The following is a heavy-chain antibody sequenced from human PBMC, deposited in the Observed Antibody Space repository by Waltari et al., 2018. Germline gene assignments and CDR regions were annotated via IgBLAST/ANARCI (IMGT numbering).Heavy chain of an antibody. D-gene: IGHD2-2*01. CDR3: ARGSSAFDI. CDR1: GGSFSGYY. V-gene: IGHV4-34*01. J-gene: IGHJ3*02. Sequence: QVQLQQWGAGLLKPSETLSLTCAVYGGSFSGYYWSWIRRPPGKGLGWIGEINHSGSTNYSPSLKMRVTISVDTSKNQFSLKLSSVTAADTAVYYCARGSSAFDIWGQGTMVTVSS. CDR2: INHSGST.